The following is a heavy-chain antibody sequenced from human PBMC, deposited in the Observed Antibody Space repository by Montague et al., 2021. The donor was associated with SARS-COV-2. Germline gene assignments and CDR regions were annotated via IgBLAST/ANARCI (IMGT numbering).Heavy chain of an antibody. V-gene: IGHV6-1*01. Sequence: CAISGDSVSSNSVGWGGLTQSLPTGLEWLCRTYYRSKWYSDYAPSVRGRLTVNPDASKNEFSLELNYVTPEDTAVYYCVRYSGWFYFDFWGQGTLVTVS. CDR1: GDSVSSNSVG. J-gene: IGHJ4*02. D-gene: IGHD6-19*01. CDR2: TYYRSKWYS. CDR3: VRYSGWFYFDF.